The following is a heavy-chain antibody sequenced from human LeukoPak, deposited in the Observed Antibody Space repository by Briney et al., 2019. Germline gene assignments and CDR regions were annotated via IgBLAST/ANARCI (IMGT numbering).Heavy chain of an antibody. V-gene: IGHV3-74*01. CDR2: INSNGSST. CDR1: GFTFSSYA. D-gene: IGHD3-22*01. J-gene: IGHJ4*02. Sequence: GGSLRLSCAASGFTFSSYAMNWVRQAPGKGLEWVSSINSNGSSTCYADSVKGRFTISRDNAKNTLYLQMNSLRAEDTAVYYCASYDSSGYFNYWGQGTLVTVSS. CDR3: ASYDSSGYFNY.